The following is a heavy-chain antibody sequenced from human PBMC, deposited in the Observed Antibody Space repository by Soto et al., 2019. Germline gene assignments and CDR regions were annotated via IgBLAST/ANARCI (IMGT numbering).Heavy chain of an antibody. V-gene: IGHV3-74*01. D-gene: IGHD4-17*01. J-gene: IGHJ5*02. CDR1: GFTFSSYW. Sequence: GGFLRLSCAASGFTFSSYWMHWVRQAPGKGLVWVSRINSDGSSTSYADSVKGRFTISRDNAKNTLYLQMNSLRAEDTAVYYCARVYGVNAVFDPWGQGTLVTVSS. CDR3: ARVYGVNAVFDP. CDR2: INSDGSST.